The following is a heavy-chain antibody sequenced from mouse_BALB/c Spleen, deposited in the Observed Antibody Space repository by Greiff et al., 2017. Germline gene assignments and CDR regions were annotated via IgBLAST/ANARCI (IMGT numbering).Heavy chain of an antibody. CDR3: ARRGDDYWYFYV. J-gene: IGHJ1*01. Sequence: QVQLQQPGAELVMPGASVKMSCKASGYTFTDYWMHWVKQRPGQGLEWIGAIDTSDSYTSYNQKFKGKATLTVDESSSTAYMQLSSLTSEDSAVYYCARRGDDYWYFYVWGAGTTVTVSS. V-gene: IGHV1-69*01. CDR2: IDTSDSYT. D-gene: IGHD3-3*01. CDR1: GYTFTDYW.